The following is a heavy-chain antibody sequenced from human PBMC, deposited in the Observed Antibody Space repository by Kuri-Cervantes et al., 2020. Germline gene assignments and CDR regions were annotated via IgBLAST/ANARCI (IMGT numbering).Heavy chain of an antibody. V-gene: IGHV3-11*01. CDR3: AKDLISRFHWFEP. D-gene: IGHD3-3*01. CDR1: GFTLSDDY. CDR2: ISSSGSTI. Sequence: GGSLRLSCAASGFTLSDDYMSWIRQAPGKGLEWVSYISSSGSTIYYADSVKGRFTISRDNAKNSLYLQMNSLRAEDKAVYYCAKDLISRFHWFEPWGQGTLVTVSS. J-gene: IGHJ5*02.